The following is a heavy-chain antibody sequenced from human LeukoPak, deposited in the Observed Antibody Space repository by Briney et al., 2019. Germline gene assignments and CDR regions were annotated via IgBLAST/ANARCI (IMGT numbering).Heavy chain of an antibody. Sequence: GGSLSLSCAASGFTFNSYGMHWVRQAPGKGLEWVAFIRYDGSNKYYADSLKGRFTISRDNSKNTLYLQMNSLRTEDTAVYYCAKDPAIYCSNINCYTLADYWGQGTLVTVFS. V-gene: IGHV3-30*02. D-gene: IGHD2-2*02. CDR1: GFTFNSYG. CDR3: AKDPAIYCSNINCYTLADY. J-gene: IGHJ4*02. CDR2: IRYDGSNK.